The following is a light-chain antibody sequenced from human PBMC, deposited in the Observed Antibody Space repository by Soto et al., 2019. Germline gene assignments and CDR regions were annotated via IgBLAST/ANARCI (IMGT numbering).Light chain of an antibody. CDR3: QQRSNWPPGST. Sequence: EIVLTQSPATLSLSPGESATLSCRASQSVSSYLAWYQQKPGQAPRLLIYDASNRATGIPARFSGSGSGTDFTLTISSLEPEDFAVYYCQQRSNWPPGSTFGPGTKVDIK. CDR1: QSVSSY. V-gene: IGKV3-11*01. J-gene: IGKJ3*01. CDR2: DAS.